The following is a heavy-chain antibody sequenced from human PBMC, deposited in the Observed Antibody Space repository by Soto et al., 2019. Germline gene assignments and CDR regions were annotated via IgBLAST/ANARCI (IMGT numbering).Heavy chain of an antibody. V-gene: IGHV5-51*01. Sequence: GESLKISCKGSGYSFTSYWIGWVRQMPGKGLEWMGIIYPGDSDTRYSPSFQGQVTISADKSISTAYLQWSSLKASDTAMYYCASGESSGWYQGYYYYGMDVWGQVTTVTVSS. J-gene: IGHJ6*02. CDR2: IYPGDSDT. CDR3: ASGESSGWYQGYYYYGMDV. D-gene: IGHD6-19*01. CDR1: GYSFTSYW.